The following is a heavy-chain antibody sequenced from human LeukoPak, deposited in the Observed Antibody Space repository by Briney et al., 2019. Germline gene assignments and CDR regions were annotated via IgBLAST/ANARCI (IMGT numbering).Heavy chain of an antibody. V-gene: IGHV1-2*02. CDR1: GYTFTGYY. J-gene: IGHJ4*02. CDR3: ARAVDTAMVTDY. D-gene: IGHD5-18*01. Sequence: ASVKVSCKASGYTFTGYYMHWVRQAPGQVLEWMGWINPNGGGTNYAQKFQGRVTMTRDTSISTAYMELSRLRSDDTAVYYCARAVDTAMVTDYWGQGTLVTVSS. CDR2: INPNGGGT.